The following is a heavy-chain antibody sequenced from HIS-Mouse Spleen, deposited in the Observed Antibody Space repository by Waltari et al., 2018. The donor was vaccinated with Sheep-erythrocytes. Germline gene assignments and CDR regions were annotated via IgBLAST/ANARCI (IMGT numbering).Heavy chain of an antibody. Sequence: QLQLQESGPGLVKPSETLSLTCTVSGGSISSSSYYWAWIRQPPGKGLEWIGSIYYSGSTYYNPSIKSRVTISVDTSKNQFSLKLSSVTAADTAVYYCARLYYYDSSGYYFDYWGQGTLVTVSS. V-gene: IGHV4-39*01. CDR1: GGSISSSSYY. J-gene: IGHJ4*02. D-gene: IGHD3-22*01. CDR3: ARLYYYDSSGYYFDY. CDR2: IYYSGST.